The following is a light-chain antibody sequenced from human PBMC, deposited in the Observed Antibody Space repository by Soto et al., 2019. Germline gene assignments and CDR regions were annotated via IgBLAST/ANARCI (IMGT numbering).Light chain of an antibody. V-gene: IGLV3-21*02. CDR3: QVWDSSNYHYV. Sequence: SYELTQPPSVSAAPGQPARITCGGDDIGSKSVHWYQQKPGQAPVLVVYEDRARPSGIPERISGSNSGNTATLTISRVEDGDEADYYCQVWDSSNYHYVFGSGTKVTVL. CDR1: DIGSKS. J-gene: IGLJ1*01. CDR2: EDR.